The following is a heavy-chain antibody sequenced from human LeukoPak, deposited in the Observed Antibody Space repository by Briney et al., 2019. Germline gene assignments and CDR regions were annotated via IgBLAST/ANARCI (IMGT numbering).Heavy chain of an antibody. V-gene: IGHV4-59*01. CDR2: IYYSGST. D-gene: IGHD5-18*01. Sequence: PSETLSLTCTVSGGSISNKYWSWIRQPPGKGLEWIGYIYYSGSTNYNPSLKSRVTILVDTSKNQVSLKLSSVTAADTAVYFCARYSYGPNFDYWGQGTLVTVSS. CDR3: ARYSYGPNFDY. J-gene: IGHJ4*02. CDR1: GGSISNKY.